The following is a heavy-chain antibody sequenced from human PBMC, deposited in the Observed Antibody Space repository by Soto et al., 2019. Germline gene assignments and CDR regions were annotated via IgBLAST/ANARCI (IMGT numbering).Heavy chain of an antibody. D-gene: IGHD6-6*01. CDR1: GVSFSDYY. CDR3: ARARSIAARRHYYGMDV. J-gene: IGHJ6*02. V-gene: IGHV4-34*01. Sequence: SETLSLTCAVYGVSFSDYYWSWIRQPTGKGLEWIGEINHSGSTNYNPSLKSRVTISVDTSKNQFSLKLSSVTAADTAVYYCARARSIAARRHYYGMDVWGQGTTVTVSS. CDR2: INHSGST.